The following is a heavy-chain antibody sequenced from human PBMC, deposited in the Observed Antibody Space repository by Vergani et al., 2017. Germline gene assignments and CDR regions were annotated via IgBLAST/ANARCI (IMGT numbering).Heavy chain of an antibody. V-gene: IGHV3-23*01. Sequence: EVQLLESGGGLVQPGGSLRLSCAASVFTFSSYAMSWVRQAPGKGLEWVSAISGSGGSTYYADSVKGRFTIPRDNSKNTLYLQRNSLRAEDTAVYYCAKKDGQYQLLPSGYFDYWGQGTLVTVSS. J-gene: IGHJ4*02. CDR3: AKKDGQYQLLPSGYFDY. CDR2: ISGSGGST. D-gene: IGHD2-2*01. CDR1: VFTFSSYA.